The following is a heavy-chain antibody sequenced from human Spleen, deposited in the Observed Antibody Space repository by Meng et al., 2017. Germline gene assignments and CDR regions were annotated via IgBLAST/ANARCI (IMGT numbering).Heavy chain of an antibody. V-gene: IGHV4-30-4*01. CDR1: GDSIASGDYF. CDR2: IAYNGNA. Sequence: QVQLQESGPGLVKPSQTLSLTCTVSGDSIASGDYFWSWIRQPPGKGLEWIGYIAYNGNAYYNPSLESRVTISIDTSKSQFFLRLSSVTAADTAVYYCARAEGNWNFVYWGQGTLVTVSS. D-gene: IGHD1-20*01. J-gene: IGHJ4*02. CDR3: ARAEGNWNFVY.